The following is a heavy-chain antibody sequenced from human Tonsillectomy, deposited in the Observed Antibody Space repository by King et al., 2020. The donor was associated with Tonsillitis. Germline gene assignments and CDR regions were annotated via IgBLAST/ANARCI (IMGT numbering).Heavy chain of an antibody. J-gene: IGHJ4*02. CDR3: AKRAYGGSDLGY. D-gene: IGHD1-26*01. Sequence: HVQLVESGGGVVQPGRSLRLSCAASGFTFSSYGMHWVRQAPGKGLEWVAVISYDGSNKYYADSVKGRFTISRDNSKNTLYLQMNSLRAEDTAVYYCAKRAYGGSDLGYWGQGTLVTVSS. CDR2: ISYDGSNK. V-gene: IGHV3-30*18. CDR1: GFTFSSYG.